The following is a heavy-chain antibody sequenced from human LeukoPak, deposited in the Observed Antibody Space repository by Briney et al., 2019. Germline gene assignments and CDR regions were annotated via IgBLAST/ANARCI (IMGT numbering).Heavy chain of an antibody. CDR3: ARQYGRPFDY. Sequence: PGESLKISCKGSGYNFANSWIGWGRQMPGKGLEWMGIIYPGDSDTRYSPSFQGQVSISVDKSVSTTYLQWSSLKVSDTAMYYCARQYGRPFDYWGQGTLVTVSS. CDR2: IYPGDSDT. J-gene: IGHJ4*02. D-gene: IGHD4-17*01. CDR1: GYNFANSW. V-gene: IGHV5-51*01.